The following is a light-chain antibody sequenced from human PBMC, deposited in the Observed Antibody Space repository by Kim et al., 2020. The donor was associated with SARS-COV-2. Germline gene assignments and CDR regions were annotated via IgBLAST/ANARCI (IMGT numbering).Light chain of an antibody. CDR3: QQRADWPLT. V-gene: IGKV3-11*01. CDR2: DAS. Sequence: EIVLTQSPVTLSLSPGERATLSCRASQNIYNYLAWYQHKPGQSPRLLIHDASSRATGIPARFSGSGSGTDFTLTISSLEPEDFAVYYCQQRADWPLTFGGGTKVDIK. J-gene: IGKJ4*01. CDR1: QNIYNY.